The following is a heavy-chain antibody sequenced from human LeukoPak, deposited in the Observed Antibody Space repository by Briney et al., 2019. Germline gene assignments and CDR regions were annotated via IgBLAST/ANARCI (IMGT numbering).Heavy chain of an antibody. CDR1: GFTFSSYV. Sequence: GGSLRLSCAAPGFTFSSYVMSWVRQAPGKGLEWVSTSGTGGGTYYADSVKGRFTISRDNSKNTLYLQMDSLRAEDTAIYYCAKRVTYSIDSWGQGTLVTVSS. V-gene: IGHV3-23*01. CDR3: AKRVTYSIDS. J-gene: IGHJ4*02. D-gene: IGHD2-15*01. CDR2: SGTGGGT.